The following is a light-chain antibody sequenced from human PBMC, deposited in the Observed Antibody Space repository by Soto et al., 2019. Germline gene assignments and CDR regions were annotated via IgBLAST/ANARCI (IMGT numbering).Light chain of an antibody. CDR3: QQYSNWPLYT. CDR2: YAS. V-gene: IGKV3-15*01. J-gene: IGKJ2*01. CDR1: QSVGTN. Sequence: EIVMTQSPATLSLSPGERATLSCRASQSVGTNLAWHQQKPGQAPRLLIYYASTWAAGVPARCSGSGSGTEFTLAISSLQYEYFALYFCQQYSNWPLYTFGQGTKLEIK.